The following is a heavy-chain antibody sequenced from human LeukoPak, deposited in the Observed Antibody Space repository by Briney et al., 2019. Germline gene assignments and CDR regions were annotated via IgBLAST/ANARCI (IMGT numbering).Heavy chain of an antibody. CDR3: ARSRAFNSGAFDP. CDR2: NYSGVNT. D-gene: IGHD1-26*01. J-gene: IGHJ5*02. V-gene: IGHV4-61*01. Sequence: SETLSLTCTVSGASVSSASYWTWIRQPPGKGVEWIAHNYSGVNTNYNPSLKSRVTISVDTSKNQFSLRLNSVTAADTAVYYCARSRAFNSGAFDPWGQGSLVTVSS. CDR1: GASVSSASY.